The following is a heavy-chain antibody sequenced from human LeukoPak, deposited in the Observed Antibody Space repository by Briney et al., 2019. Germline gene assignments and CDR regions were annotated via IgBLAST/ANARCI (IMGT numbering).Heavy chain of an antibody. CDR3: ARVRGYHGYEVHY. V-gene: IGHV3-7*01. D-gene: IGHD5-12*01. CDR1: GFFFSSYW. J-gene: IGHJ4*02. CDR2: IEQDGREE. Sequence: GGSLRLSCAASGFFFSSYWMSWVRQAPGKGLEWVADIEQDGREENYVDSVKGRFTISRDNGKNLVYLQMNSLRVEDTAVYYCARVRGYHGYEVHYWGQGTLVTVSS.